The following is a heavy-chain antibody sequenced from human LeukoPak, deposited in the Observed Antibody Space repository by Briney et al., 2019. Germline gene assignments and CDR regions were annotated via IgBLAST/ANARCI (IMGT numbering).Heavy chain of an antibody. D-gene: IGHD3-9*01. CDR2: IGGSGGST. CDR3: AKNARYFDWLPGDYFDY. CDR1: GFTVSSNY. J-gene: IGHJ4*02. Sequence: GGSLRLSCAASGFTVSSNYMSWVRQAPGKGLEWVSAIGGSGGSTYNTDSVKGRFTISRDHSKNTLYLEMNSLRAEDTAVYYCAKNARYFDWLPGDYFDYWGQGILVTVSS. V-gene: IGHV3-23*01.